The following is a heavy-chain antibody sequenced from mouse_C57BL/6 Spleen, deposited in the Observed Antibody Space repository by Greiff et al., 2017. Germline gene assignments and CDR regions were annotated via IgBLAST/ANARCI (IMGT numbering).Heavy chain of an antibody. CDR2: INPNNGGT. D-gene: IGHD3-2*02. Sequence: VQLQQSGPELVKPGASVKMSCKASGYTFTDYNMHWVKQSHGKSLEWIGYINPNNGGTSYNQKFKGKATLTVNKSSSPAYMELRSLTSADSAVDYCARARQLRLPAYWGQGTLVTVSA. CDR3: ARARQLRLPAY. J-gene: IGHJ3*01. CDR1: GYTFTDYN. V-gene: IGHV1-22*01.